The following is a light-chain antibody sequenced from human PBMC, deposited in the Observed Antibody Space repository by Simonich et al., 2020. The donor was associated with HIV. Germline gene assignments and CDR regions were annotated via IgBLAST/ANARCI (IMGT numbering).Light chain of an antibody. Sequence: DIVMTQSPDSLAVSLGERATINCKSSQSILYSSNNMNYLTWYQQKSGQPPKLLIYWASTRESGVPDRFSGSGSGTDFTLTISSLQAEDVAVYYCQQYYSTPITFGQGTRLEIK. J-gene: IGKJ5*01. CDR3: QQYYSTPIT. CDR2: WAS. V-gene: IGKV4-1*01. CDR1: QSILYSSNNMNY.